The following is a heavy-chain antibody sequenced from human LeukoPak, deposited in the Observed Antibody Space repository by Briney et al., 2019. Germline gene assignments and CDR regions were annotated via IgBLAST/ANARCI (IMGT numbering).Heavy chain of an antibody. J-gene: IGHJ3*02. CDR1: GGSISRYY. V-gene: IGHV4-59*01. CDR2: IYYSGST. Sequence: SETLSLTCTVSGGSISRYYWSWIRQPPGKGLEWIGYIYYSGSTNYNPSLKSRVTISVDTSKNQFSLKLSSVTAADTAVYYCARCLAYYDSSAYYPDAFDIWGQGTMVTASS. D-gene: IGHD3-22*01. CDR3: ARCLAYYDSSAYYPDAFDI.